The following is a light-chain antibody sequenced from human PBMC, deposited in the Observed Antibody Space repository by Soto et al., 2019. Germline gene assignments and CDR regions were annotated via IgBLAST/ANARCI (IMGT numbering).Light chain of an antibody. J-gene: IGLJ1*01. CDR2: DVS. Sequence: QSVLTQPASVSGSPGQSITISCTGTSSVVGGYNYVSWYQQHPDKAPKLIIYDVSNRPSGISNRFSGSKSGNTASLTISGLQAEDEADYYCSSYTSSSSYVFGTGNKVTDL. CDR3: SSYTSSSSYV. V-gene: IGLV2-14*01. CDR1: SSVVGGYNY.